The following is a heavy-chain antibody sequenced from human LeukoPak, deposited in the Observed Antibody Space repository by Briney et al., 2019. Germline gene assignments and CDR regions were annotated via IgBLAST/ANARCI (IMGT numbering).Heavy chain of an antibody. Sequence: SETLSLTCTVSGGSISSYYWSWIRQPAGKGLEWIGRIYTSGSTNYNPSLKSRVTISVDTSKNQFSLKLSSVTAADTAVYYCARNSPAAKTYYFDYWGQGTLVTVSS. J-gene: IGHJ4*02. CDR1: GGSISSYY. CDR2: IYTSGST. V-gene: IGHV4-4*07. CDR3: ARNSPAAKTYYFDY. D-gene: IGHD2-2*01.